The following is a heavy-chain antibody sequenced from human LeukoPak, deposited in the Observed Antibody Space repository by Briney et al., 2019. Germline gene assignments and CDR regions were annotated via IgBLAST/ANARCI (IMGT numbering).Heavy chain of an antibody. D-gene: IGHD2-2*01. Sequence: PGGSLRLSCAASGFTFSSYSMNWVRQAPGKGLEWVSYISSSSSTIYYADSVKGRFTISRDNAKNSLYLQMNSLRAEDTAVYYCARALDIVVVPAAMDYWGQGTLVTVSS. CDR1: GFTFSSYS. CDR3: ARALDIVVVPAAMDY. V-gene: IGHV3-48*01. J-gene: IGHJ4*02. CDR2: ISSSSSTI.